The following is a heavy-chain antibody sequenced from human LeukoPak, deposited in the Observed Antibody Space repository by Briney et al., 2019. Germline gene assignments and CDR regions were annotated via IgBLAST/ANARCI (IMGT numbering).Heavy chain of an antibody. Sequence: PGGSLRLSCAASGFTVSSNYMSWVRQAPGKGLEWVSVIYSGGSTYYADSVKGRFTISRDNSNNTLYLQMNSLRAEDTAVYYCARGGDSSGYRYYYYYGMDVWGQGTTVTVSS. D-gene: IGHD3-22*01. V-gene: IGHV3-66*02. CDR2: IYSGGST. CDR3: ARGGDSSGYRYYYYYGMDV. CDR1: GFTVSSNY. J-gene: IGHJ6*02.